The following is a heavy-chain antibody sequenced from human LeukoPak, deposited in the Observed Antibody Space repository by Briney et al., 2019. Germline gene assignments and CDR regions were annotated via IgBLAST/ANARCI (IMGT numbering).Heavy chain of an antibody. CDR2: IRNDGSNQ. CDR3: ARDRIVNDYVWGSYRSDAFDI. V-gene: IGHV3-30*04. D-gene: IGHD3-16*02. J-gene: IGHJ3*02. Sequence: GGSLRLSCAASGFTFSSYAMHWVRQAPGKGLEWVGVIRNDGSNQYYADSVKGQFTISRDNSKNTLYLQMNSLRAEDTAVYYCARDRIVNDYVWGSYRSDAFDIWGQGTMVTVSS. CDR1: GFTFSSYA.